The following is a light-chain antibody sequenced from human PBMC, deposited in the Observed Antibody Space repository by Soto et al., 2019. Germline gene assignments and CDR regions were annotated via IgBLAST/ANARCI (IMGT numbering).Light chain of an antibody. V-gene: IGKV3-15*01. CDR2: GAS. CDR1: QSVSSN. J-gene: IGKJ4*01. CDR3: QQYYNWPPHT. Sequence: EIVMTQSPATLSVSPGERATLSCRASQSVSSNLAWYQQKPGQAPRLLIYGASTRATGIPARFSGSGSGTEFSLTISSLQSEDFAVYYCQQYYNWPPHTFGGGTKVDIK.